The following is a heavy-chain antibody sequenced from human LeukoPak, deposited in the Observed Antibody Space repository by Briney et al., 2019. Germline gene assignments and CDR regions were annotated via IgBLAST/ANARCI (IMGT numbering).Heavy chain of an antibody. CDR3: ARGTMVRGVSPDFDY. D-gene: IGHD3-10*01. CDR2: ISAYNGNT. CDR1: GYTFTSYG. Sequence: GASVNVSCTASGYTFTSYGISWVRQAPGQGLEWMGWISAYNGNTNYAQKLQGRVTMTTDTSTSTAYMELRSLRSDDTAVYYCARGTMVRGVSPDFDYWGQGTLDTVSS. V-gene: IGHV1-18*04. J-gene: IGHJ4*02.